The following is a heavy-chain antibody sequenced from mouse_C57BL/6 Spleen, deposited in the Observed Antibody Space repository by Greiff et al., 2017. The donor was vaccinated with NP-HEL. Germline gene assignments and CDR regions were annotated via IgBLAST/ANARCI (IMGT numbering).Heavy chain of an antibody. V-gene: IGHV5-16*01. D-gene: IGHD2-14*01. Sequence: EVKLVESEGGLVQPGSSMKLSCTASGFTFSDYYMAWVRQVPEKGLEWVANINYDGSSTYYLDSLKSRFIISRDNAKNILYLQMSSLKSEDTATYYCARGGEYDEGFAYWGQGTLVTVSA. CDR3: ARGGEYDEGFAY. CDR2: INYDGSST. CDR1: GFTFSDYY. J-gene: IGHJ3*01.